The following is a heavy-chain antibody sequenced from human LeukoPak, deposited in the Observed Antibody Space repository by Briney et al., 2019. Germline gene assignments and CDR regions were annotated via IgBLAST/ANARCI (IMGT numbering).Heavy chain of an antibody. Sequence: SQTLSLTCNVSGSSINSGSFYWSWIRQPAGKGLEWIGRIYSGGHTNYNPSLKSRVTVSADTSKNQFSLNLSSVTAADTAVYYCARSRGFSYGFNFDYWGQGTLVTVSS. J-gene: IGHJ4*02. D-gene: IGHD5-18*01. CDR2: IYSGGHT. V-gene: IGHV4-61*02. CDR1: GSSINSGSFY. CDR3: ARSRGFSYGFNFDY.